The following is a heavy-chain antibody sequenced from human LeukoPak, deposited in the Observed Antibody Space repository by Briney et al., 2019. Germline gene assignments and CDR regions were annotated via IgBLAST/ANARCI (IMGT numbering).Heavy chain of an antibody. CDR1: GGSISSGGYY. D-gene: IGHD6-19*01. CDR3: VSGSSGWLYFQH. CDR2: IYYSGST. J-gene: IGHJ1*01. V-gene: IGHV4-31*03. Sequence: NASQTLSLTCTVSGGSISSGGYYWSWIRQHPGKGLEWIGYIYYSGSTYYNPSLKSRVTIPVDTSKNQFSLKLSSVTAADTAVYYCVSGSSGWLYFQHWGQGTLVTVSS.